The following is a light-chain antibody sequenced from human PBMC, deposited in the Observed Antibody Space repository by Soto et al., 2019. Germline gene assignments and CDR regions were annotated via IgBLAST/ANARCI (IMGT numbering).Light chain of an antibody. CDR1: SSNIGSNY. Sequence: QSVLTQPPSASGTPGQRVTISCSGSSSNIGSNYVYWYQQLPGTAPKLLIYRNNQRPSGVPDRFSVSKSGTSASLAISGLRSEDEADYYCAAWDDSLADVVFGGGTKLTVL. CDR3: AAWDDSLADVV. J-gene: IGLJ2*01. V-gene: IGLV1-47*01. CDR2: RNN.